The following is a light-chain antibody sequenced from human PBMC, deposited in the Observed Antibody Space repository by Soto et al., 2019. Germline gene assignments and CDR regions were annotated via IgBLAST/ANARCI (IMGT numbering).Light chain of an antibody. CDR3: QQHAEWPLT. Sequence: EIVLTQSPATLSLSPGERATLSCRASRSVGNNLAWYQKKPGQAPGLLIYAASTRDTGIPARFSGSGSGNDFTLTISSLEPEDFAVYYCQQHAEWPLTFGGGTKVEIK. V-gene: IGKV3-11*01. J-gene: IGKJ4*01. CDR2: AAS. CDR1: RSVGNN.